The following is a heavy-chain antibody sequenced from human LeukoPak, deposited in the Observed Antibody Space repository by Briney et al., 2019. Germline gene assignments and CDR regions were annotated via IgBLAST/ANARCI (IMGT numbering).Heavy chain of an antibody. V-gene: IGHV3-23*01. CDR3: ANLGYDFWSGSTPDWFDP. CDR2: ISGSGGST. J-gene: IGHJ5*02. CDR1: GFSFNNYA. Sequence: GSLRLSCAASGFSFNNYAMVWVRQNPGKGLEWVSAISGSGGSTYYADSVKGRFTISRDNSKNTLYLQMNSLRAEDTAVYYCANLGYDFWSGSTPDWFDPWGQGTLVTVSS. D-gene: IGHD3-3*01.